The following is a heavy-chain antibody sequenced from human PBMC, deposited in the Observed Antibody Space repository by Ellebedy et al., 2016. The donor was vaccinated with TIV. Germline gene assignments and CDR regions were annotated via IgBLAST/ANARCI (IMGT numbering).Heavy chain of an antibody. CDR3: ARHRKNDILTGYDY. V-gene: IGHV4-59*08. Sequence: SETLSLTXTVSGGSIINSYWSWVRQPPGKGLEWIGYIYFYGRTKYNPSLKNRVTISIDKYRNQFSLKLSSVTAAETAVYYCARHRKNDILTGYDYWGQGILVTVSS. J-gene: IGHJ4*02. CDR1: GGSIINSY. D-gene: IGHD3-9*01. CDR2: IYFYGRT.